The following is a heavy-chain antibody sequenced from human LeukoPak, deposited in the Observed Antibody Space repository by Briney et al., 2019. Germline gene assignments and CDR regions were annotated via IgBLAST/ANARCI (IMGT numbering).Heavy chain of an antibody. J-gene: IGHJ4*02. CDR2: ISSSSSTI. D-gene: IGHD5-18*01. CDR1: GFTFSSSA. V-gene: IGHV3-48*01. Sequence: GGSLRLSCAASGFTFSSSAMNWVRQAPGKGLEWVSYISSSSSTIYYADSVKGRFTISRDNAKNSLYLQMNSLRAEDTAVYYCARARDYYSYGDFLSYWGQGTLVTVSS. CDR3: ARARDYYSYGDFLSY.